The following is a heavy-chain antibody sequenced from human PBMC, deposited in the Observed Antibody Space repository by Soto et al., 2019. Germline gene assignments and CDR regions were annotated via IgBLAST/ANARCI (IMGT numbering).Heavy chain of an antibody. V-gene: IGHV1-69*13. CDR1: GGTFSSYA. J-gene: IGHJ6*02. Sequence: SVKVSCKASGGTFSSYAISWVRQAPGQGLEWMGGIIPIFGTANYAQKFQGRVTITADESTSTAYMELSSLRSEDTAVYYCARYGSGSKRYPHYYYYYGMDVWGQGTTVTSP. CDR2: IIPIFGTA. D-gene: IGHD3-10*01. CDR3: ARYGSGSKRYPHYYYYYGMDV.